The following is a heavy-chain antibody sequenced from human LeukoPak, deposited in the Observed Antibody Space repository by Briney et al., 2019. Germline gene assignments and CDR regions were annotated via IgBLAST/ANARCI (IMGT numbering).Heavy chain of an antibody. J-gene: IGHJ1*01. CDR1: GYTFTSYG. V-gene: IGHV1-18*01. D-gene: IGHD6-13*01. CDR2: ISAYNGNT. Sequence: GASVKVSCKSSGYTFTSYGIIWVRQAPGQGLEWMGWISAYNGNTNYAQKLQGRVTMTTDTSTSTAYMELRSLRSDDTAVYYCARERPVVAAAGTGYFQHWGQGTLVTVSS. CDR3: ARERPVVAAAGTGYFQH.